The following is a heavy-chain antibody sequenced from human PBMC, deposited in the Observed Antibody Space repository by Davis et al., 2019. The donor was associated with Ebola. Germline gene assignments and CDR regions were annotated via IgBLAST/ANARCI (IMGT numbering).Heavy chain of an antibody. V-gene: IGHV3-23*01. Sequence: GGSLRLSCAASGFTFSNSAMSWVRQAPGKGLEWVSTISGSGGSTYYADSVKGRFTIARENTKNTRYLQMNSLRAEDTAVYYCAKVGGSGTYWGQGILVTVSS. CDR2: ISGSGGST. CDR3: AKVGGSGTY. CDR1: GFTFSNSA. D-gene: IGHD3-10*01. J-gene: IGHJ4*02.